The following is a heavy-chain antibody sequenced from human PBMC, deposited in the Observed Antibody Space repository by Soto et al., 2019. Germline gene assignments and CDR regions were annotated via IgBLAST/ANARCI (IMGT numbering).Heavy chain of an antibody. V-gene: IGHV1-3*01. CDR3: ARSIVVVTALDY. D-gene: IGHD2-21*02. CDR2: INAVNGNT. J-gene: IGHJ4*02. CDR1: GYTFTSYA. Sequence: QVQLVQSGAEVKKPGASVKVSCKASGYTFTSYAMHWVRQAPGQSLEWMGWINAVNGNTKYSQKFQGRVTITRDTSASTAYMVLSSLRFEETAVYYCARSIVVVTALDYWGQGTLVTVSS.